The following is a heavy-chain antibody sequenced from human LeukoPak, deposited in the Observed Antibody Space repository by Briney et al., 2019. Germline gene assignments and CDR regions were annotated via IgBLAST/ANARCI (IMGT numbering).Heavy chain of an antibody. Sequence: PSETLSLTCTVSGGSLSSYYWSWIRQSPGKGLEWIGYIYYNGNSNYNPSLKSRVTISVDTSKNQSSLKLSSVTAADTAVYYCARGPYYYNSDAAYYFDYWGQGTLVTVSS. V-gene: IGHV4-59*01. CDR2: IYYNGNS. CDR1: GGSLSSYY. D-gene: IGHD3-22*01. CDR3: ARGPYYYNSDAAYYFDY. J-gene: IGHJ4*02.